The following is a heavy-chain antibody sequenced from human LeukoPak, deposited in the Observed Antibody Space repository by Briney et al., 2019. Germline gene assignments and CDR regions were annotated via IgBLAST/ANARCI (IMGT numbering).Heavy chain of an antibody. CDR1: GFTFSNYW. CDR3: ARVGGHCTSTSCPPPDY. CDR2: IDSSSRYI. V-gene: IGHV3-21*01. D-gene: IGHD2-2*01. Sequence: GGSLRLSCAASGFTFSNYWMSWVRQAPGKGLEWVSFIDSSSRYIYQADSVKGRFTISRDNAKSSVFLQMNSLRAEDTAVYYCARVGGHCTSTSCPPPDYWGQGTLVTVSS. J-gene: IGHJ4*02.